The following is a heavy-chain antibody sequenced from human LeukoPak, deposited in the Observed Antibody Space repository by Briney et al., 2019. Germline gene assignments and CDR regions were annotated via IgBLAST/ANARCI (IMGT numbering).Heavy chain of an antibody. CDR2: ISHSGST. Sequence: PSETLSLTCTVSGYSIDNRYYWGWIRQPPGKGLEWIGSISHSGSTYYTPSLKSRVTISLDTSKNQFSLKLTSVTATDTAEYYCARDAGRFDPWGQGTLVTVSS. V-gene: IGHV4-38-2*02. CDR1: GYSIDNRYY. J-gene: IGHJ5*02. CDR3: ARDAGRFDP.